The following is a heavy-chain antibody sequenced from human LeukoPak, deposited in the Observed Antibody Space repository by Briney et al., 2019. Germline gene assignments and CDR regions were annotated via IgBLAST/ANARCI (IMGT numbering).Heavy chain of an antibody. CDR1: GGPISSSDYY. J-gene: IGHJ4*02. Sequence: PSETLSLTCTVSGGPISSSDYYWGWIRQPPGKGLEWIGYIYYSGTAYYSPSLKSRVTISVDTSKNQFSLRLNSVTAADTAVYYCARGCGGSCYGAFDSWGQGTLVTVSS. V-gene: IGHV4-61*08. CDR2: IYYSGTA. D-gene: IGHD2-15*01. CDR3: ARGCGGSCYGAFDS.